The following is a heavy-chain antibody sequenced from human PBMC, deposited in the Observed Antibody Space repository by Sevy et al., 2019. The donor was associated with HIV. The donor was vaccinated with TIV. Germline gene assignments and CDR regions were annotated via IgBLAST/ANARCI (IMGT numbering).Heavy chain of an antibody. Sequence: GGSLRLSCAASGFTFSNYWMSWVRQAPGKGLEWVANIRQDGSEKYYVESVKGRFTISRDNAKNSLFLQMNSLRAEDTAVYYCASSRTTSFGWDWGQGTLVTVSS. D-gene: IGHD1-26*01. CDR1: GFTFSNYW. CDR2: IRQDGSEK. J-gene: IGHJ4*02. CDR3: ASSRTTSFGWD. V-gene: IGHV3-7*01.